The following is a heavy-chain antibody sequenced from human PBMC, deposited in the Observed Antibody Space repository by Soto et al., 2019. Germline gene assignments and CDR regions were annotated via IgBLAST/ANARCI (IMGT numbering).Heavy chain of an antibody. Sequence: GGSLRLSCAASGFIFTNYAMNWARQAPGKVLEWVSVIGGRGNSAYYADSVQGRFTISRDNSKNTLSLQMSSLTADDTAIYYCVREGRGSFDFWGRGTMVTVSS. V-gene: IGHV3-23*01. CDR1: GFIFTNYA. CDR2: IGGRGNSA. CDR3: VREGRGSFDF. J-gene: IGHJ3*01. D-gene: IGHD5-12*01.